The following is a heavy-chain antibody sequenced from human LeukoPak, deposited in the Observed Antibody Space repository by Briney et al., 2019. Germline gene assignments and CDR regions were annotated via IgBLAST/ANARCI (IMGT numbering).Heavy chain of an antibody. CDR2: IYYSGST. D-gene: IGHD3-3*01. CDR1: GGSISSGDYY. V-gene: IGHV4-30-4*01. J-gene: IGHJ3*01. Sequence: SETLSLTCTVSGGSISSGDYYWSWIRQPPGKGLEWIGYIYYSGSTYYNPSLKSRVTISVDTSKNQFSLKLSSVTAADTAVYYCARDPGEWHGARSDWGQGTMVTVSS. CDR3: ARDPGEWHGARSD.